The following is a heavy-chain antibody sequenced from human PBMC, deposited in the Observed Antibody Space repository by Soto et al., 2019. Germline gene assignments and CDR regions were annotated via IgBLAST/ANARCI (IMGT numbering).Heavy chain of an antibody. CDR3: AGGGRHGITGTTYYYYGMDV. CDR1: GYTFTSYD. Sequence: ASVKVSCKASGYTFTSYDINWVRQATGQGLEWMGWMNPNSGNTGYAQKFRGRVTMTRNTSISTAYMELSSLRSEDTAVYYCAGGGRHGITGTTYYYYGMDVWGQGTTVTVSS. D-gene: IGHD1-7*01. CDR2: MNPNSGNT. J-gene: IGHJ6*02. V-gene: IGHV1-8*01.